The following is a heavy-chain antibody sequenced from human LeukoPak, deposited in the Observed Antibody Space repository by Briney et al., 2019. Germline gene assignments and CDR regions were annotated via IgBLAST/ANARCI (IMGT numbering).Heavy chain of an antibody. D-gene: IGHD4-11*01. CDR2: ISWDGGST. J-gene: IGHJ4*02. CDR3: AKDTAHLAYSSYFDY. V-gene: IGHV3-43*01. CDR1: GFTFDDYT. Sequence: GGSLRLSCAASGFTFDDYTMHWVRHAPGKGLEWVSLISWDGGSTYYADSVKGRFTISRDNSKNSLYLQMNGLRTEDTALYYCAKDTAHLAYSSYFDYWGQGTLVTVSS.